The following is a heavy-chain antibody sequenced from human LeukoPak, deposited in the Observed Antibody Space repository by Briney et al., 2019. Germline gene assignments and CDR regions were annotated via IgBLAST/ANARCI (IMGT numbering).Heavy chain of an antibody. J-gene: IGHJ4*02. D-gene: IGHD3-10*01. CDR2: ISSRSRNI. CDR1: GFAFSDYT. V-gene: IGHV3-21*01. Sequence: PGRSLRLSCAASGFAFSDYTINWVRQAPGKGLEWVSSISSRSRNIYYADSVKGRFTISRDNAKNSLYLQMNGLRAEDTAFYYWAILYSSYDGPDYFDLWAREPWSPSPQ. CDR3: AILYSSYDGPDYFDL.